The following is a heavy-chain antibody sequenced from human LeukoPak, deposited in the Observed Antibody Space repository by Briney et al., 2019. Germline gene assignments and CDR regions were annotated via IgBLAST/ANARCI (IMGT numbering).Heavy chain of an antibody. J-gene: IGHJ6*02. V-gene: IGHV4-39*01. D-gene: IGHD2-2*01. CDR2: IYYSGST. Sequence: SETLSLTCTVSGGSISSSSYYGGWIRQPPGKGLEWIGSIYYSGSTYYNPSLKSRVTISVDTSKNQFSLKLSSVTAADTAVYYCARMSVVVRGMDVWGQGTTVTVSS. CDR3: ARMSVVVRGMDV. CDR1: GGSISSSSYY.